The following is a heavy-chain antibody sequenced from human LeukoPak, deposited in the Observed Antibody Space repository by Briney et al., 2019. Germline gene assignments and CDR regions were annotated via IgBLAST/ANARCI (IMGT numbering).Heavy chain of an antibody. CDR1: GGSISRYY. Sequence: PSETLSLTCTVSGGSISRYYWSWIRHPAEKGLEWIGRIYSSGNTDYNPPLKSRVTMSVDVSKNQFSLRLNSVTAADTAVYYCARVITDGYNDQDYLDYWGQGTLVTVSS. CDR2: IYSSGNT. V-gene: IGHV4-4*07. J-gene: IGHJ4*02. D-gene: IGHD1-14*01. CDR3: ARVITDGYNDQDYLDY.